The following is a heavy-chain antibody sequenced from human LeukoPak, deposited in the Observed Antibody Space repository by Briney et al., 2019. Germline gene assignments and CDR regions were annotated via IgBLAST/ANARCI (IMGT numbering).Heavy chain of an antibody. D-gene: IGHD3-10*01. Sequence: GASVRVSCKASGGTLNTHIFTWVRQAPGQGLEWMGKITPIIDSSKYAPQFQGRLTITADKYTGTVYMDLTSLRSDDTAVYYCARVNLRGSQYNWFDPWAREPWSPSPQ. CDR2: ITPIIDSS. J-gene: IGHJ5*02. CDR3: ARVNLRGSQYNWFDP. CDR1: GGTLNTHI. V-gene: IGHV1-69*08.